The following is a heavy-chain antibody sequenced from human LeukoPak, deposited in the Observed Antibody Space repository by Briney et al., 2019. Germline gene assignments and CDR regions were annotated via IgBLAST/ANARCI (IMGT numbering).Heavy chain of an antibody. Sequence: SVKVSCKASGGTFSSYAISWVRQAPGQGLEWMGRIIPILGIANYAQKFQGRVTITADKSTSTAYMELSSLRSEDTAVYYCARGTGTTAFDPWDQGTLVTVSS. J-gene: IGHJ5*02. CDR2: IIPILGIA. CDR1: GGTFSSYA. V-gene: IGHV1-69*04. D-gene: IGHD1-7*01. CDR3: ARGTGTTAFDP.